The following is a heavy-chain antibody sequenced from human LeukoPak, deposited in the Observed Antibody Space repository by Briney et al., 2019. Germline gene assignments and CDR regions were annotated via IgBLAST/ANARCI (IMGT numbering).Heavy chain of an antibody. CDR2: IYYSGST. J-gene: IGHJ2*01. CDR3: ARGRKSSIAVAGRLLWYFHL. D-gene: IGHD6-19*01. V-gene: IGHV4-59*01. Sequence: SETLSLTCTVSGGSISSYYWNWIRQPPGKGLEWIGYIYYSGSTNYNPSLKSRVTISVDTSKNQFSLKLSSVTAADTAVYYCARGRKSSIAVAGRLLWYFHLWGRGTLVTVSS. CDR1: GGSISSYY.